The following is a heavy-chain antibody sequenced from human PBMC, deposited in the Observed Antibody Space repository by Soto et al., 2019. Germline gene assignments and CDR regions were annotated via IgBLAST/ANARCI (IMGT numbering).Heavy chain of an antibody. D-gene: IGHD3-10*01. J-gene: IGHJ4*02. V-gene: IGHV3-9*01. CDR1: GFEFEDYG. CDR3: AKDCRVRGVINMVDGC. Sequence: GGSLRLSCAASGFEFEDYGMNWVRQVPGKGLEWVSHISWNGGTIDYADSVKGRFTISRDNAKNSLYLQMNSLRPEDTALYFCAKDCRVRGVINMVDGCWGQGSLVTVSS. CDR2: ISWNGGTI.